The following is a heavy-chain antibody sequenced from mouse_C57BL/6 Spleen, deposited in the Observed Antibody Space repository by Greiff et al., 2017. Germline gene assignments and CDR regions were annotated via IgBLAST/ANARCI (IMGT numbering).Heavy chain of an antibody. V-gene: IGHV1-64*01. Sequence: QVQLQQPGAELVKPGASVKLSCKASGYTFTSYWMHWVKQRPGQGLEWIGMIHPNSGSTNYNEKFKSKATLTVDKSSSTAYLQLSSLTSEDSAVYYCAITTVVHWYFDVWGTGTTVTGSS. CDR3: AITTVVHWYFDV. D-gene: IGHD1-1*01. CDR1: GYTFTSYW. J-gene: IGHJ1*03. CDR2: IHPNSGST.